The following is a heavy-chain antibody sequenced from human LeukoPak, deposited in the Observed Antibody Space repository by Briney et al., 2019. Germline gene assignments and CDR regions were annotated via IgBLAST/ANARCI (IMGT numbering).Heavy chain of an antibody. J-gene: IGHJ4*02. V-gene: IGHV4-59*01. CDR2: IYSSGST. CDR1: GGSLIRYY. CDR3: ARDVYSGGHCSYFDS. Sequence: SETLLLTCTGSGGSLIRYYLSGPRQPPGKGLEWIGYIYSSGSTNYNPSLKRRVTLSLDTSKDQFSLKLTSVSAALAAVYPCARDVYSGGHCSYFDSWGQGTLVTVSS. D-gene: IGHD2-21*02.